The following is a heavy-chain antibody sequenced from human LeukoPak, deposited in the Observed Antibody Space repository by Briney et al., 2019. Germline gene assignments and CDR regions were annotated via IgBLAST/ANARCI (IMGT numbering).Heavy chain of an antibody. CDR3: ARRGAFNALNC. Sequence: IPSETLSLTCTVSGASITSYYWSWVRQPPGKGLEWIGYIYYTGSANYNPSLESRLTMSVDTSKNQFSLKLSSVTAADTAVYYCARRGAFNALNCWGRGTLVTVSS. CDR2: IYYTGSA. J-gene: IGHJ4*02. CDR1: GASITSYY. V-gene: IGHV4-59*08. D-gene: IGHD2-15*01.